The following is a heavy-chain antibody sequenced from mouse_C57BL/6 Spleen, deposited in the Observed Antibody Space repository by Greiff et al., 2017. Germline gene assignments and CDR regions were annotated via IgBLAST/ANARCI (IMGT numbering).Heavy chain of an antibody. D-gene: IGHD4-1*01. CDR1: GFSLTSYG. Sequence: VHLVESGPGLVAPSQSLSITCTVSGFSLTSYGVSWVRQPPGKGLEWLGVIWGDGSTNYHSALISRLSISKDNSKSQVFLTLNSLQTDDTATYXCAKPLTGTGGYAMDYWGQGTSVTVSS. CDR2: IWGDGST. J-gene: IGHJ4*01. CDR3: AKPLTGTGGYAMDY. V-gene: IGHV2-3*01.